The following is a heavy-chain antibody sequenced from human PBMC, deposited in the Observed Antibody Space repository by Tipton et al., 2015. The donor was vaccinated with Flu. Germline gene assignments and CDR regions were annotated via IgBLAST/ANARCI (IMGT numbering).Heavy chain of an antibody. Sequence: VQLVQSGAEVKKPGESLKISCKGSGYSFTSCWIGWVRQVPGKGLEWMGIIYPGDSDTRYSPSFQGQVTISADKSISTAYLQWSSLKASDTAMDYCARQAGYSSGWYGDSFDYGGQGTLVTVSS. J-gene: IGHJ4*02. CDR1: GYSFTSCW. CDR3: ARQAGYSSGWYGDSFDY. CDR2: IYPGDSDT. V-gene: IGHV5-51*01. D-gene: IGHD6-19*01.